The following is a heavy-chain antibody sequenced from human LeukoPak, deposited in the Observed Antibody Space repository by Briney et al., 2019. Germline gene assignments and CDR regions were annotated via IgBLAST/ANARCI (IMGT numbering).Heavy chain of an antibody. J-gene: IGHJ5*02. V-gene: IGHV1-2*02. Sequence: ASVKVSCKSSGHTFSGYHMHWMRQAPGQGLEWMGWVNPNSGGTNYAQKFQGRVTMTRDTSISTAYMELSRLRSDDTAVYYCEIDLAQVRSRYSLEPWGPGTLVSVSS. CDR2: VNPNSGGT. CDR1: GHTFSGYH. CDR3: EIDLAQVRSRYSLEP. D-gene: IGHD1-1*01.